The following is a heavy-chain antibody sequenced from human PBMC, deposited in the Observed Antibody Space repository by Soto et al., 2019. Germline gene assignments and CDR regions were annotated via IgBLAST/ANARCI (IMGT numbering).Heavy chain of an antibody. Sequence: QVQLVQSGAEVKRPGSSVKVSCKASGDTFNFYSINWVRQAPGLGLEWMGRVNPIVSMSNYAQKFQGRVTMTADTSTSTAYMELSSLRSEDTAIYYCASSYGSGYRACDYWGQGALVTVSS. D-gene: IGHD3-10*01. V-gene: IGHV1-69*02. J-gene: IGHJ4*02. CDR3: ASSYGSGYRACDY. CDR1: GDTFNFYS. CDR2: VNPIVSMS.